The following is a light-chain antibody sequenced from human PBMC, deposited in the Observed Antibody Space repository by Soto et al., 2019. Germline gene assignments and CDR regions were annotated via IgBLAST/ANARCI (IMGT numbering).Light chain of an antibody. V-gene: IGLV2-23*01. Sequence: QSALTQPASVSGSPGQSITISCTGTRSDVGSYNSVSWYQQHPGKAPKFMIYEDSKRPSGVSNRFSGSRSGNTASLTISGLQAEDEADYYCCSYAGSVVFGGGTKLTVL. J-gene: IGLJ2*01. CDR1: RSDVGSYNS. CDR2: EDS. CDR3: CSYAGSVV.